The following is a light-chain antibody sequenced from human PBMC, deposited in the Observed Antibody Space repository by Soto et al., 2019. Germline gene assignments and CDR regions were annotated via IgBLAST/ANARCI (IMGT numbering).Light chain of an antibody. J-gene: IGKJ2*01. Sequence: DIQMTQSPSTLSASVGDRVTITCRASQSISSWLAWYQQKPGQAPKLLIYDASSLESGVPSRFSGSGSGTEFTLTISSLQPDDFATYYCQQYNRYSDTFGQGTKLEIK. CDR2: DAS. V-gene: IGKV1-5*01. CDR1: QSISSW. CDR3: QQYNRYSDT.